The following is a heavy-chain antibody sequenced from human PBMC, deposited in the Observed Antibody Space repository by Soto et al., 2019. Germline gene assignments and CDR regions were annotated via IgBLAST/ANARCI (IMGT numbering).Heavy chain of an antibody. Sequence: SETLSLTCTVSGGSISSYYWSWIRQPPGKGLEWIGYIYYSGSTNYNPSLKSRVTISVDTSKNQFSLKLSSVTAADTAVYYCASMSVPYYFDYWGQGTLVTVSS. CDR3: ASMSVPYYFDY. CDR1: GGSISSYY. D-gene: IGHD3-16*01. J-gene: IGHJ4*02. V-gene: IGHV4-59*01. CDR2: IYYSGST.